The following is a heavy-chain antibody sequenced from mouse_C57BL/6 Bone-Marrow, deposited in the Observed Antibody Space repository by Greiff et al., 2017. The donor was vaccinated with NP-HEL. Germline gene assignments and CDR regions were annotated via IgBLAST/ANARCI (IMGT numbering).Heavy chain of an antibody. V-gene: IGHV1-64*01. CDR1: GYTFTSYW. J-gene: IGHJ2*01. CDR3: ARPLYYYGSSYGFDY. Sequence: VQLQQPGAELVQPVASVTLSCKASGYTFTSYWMHWVTQRPGPGLEWIGMIHPNSGSTNYNEKFKSKATLTVDKSSSTAYMQLSSLTSEDSAVYYCARPLYYYGSSYGFDYWGQGTTLTVSS. CDR2: IHPNSGST. D-gene: IGHD1-1*01.